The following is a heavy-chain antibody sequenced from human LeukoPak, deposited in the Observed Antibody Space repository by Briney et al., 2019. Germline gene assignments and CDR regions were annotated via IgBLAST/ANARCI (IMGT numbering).Heavy chain of an antibody. Sequence: GGSLRLSCAASGFTFSRYSMTWVRLAPGKGLEWISYISPSGDTIYYADSVKGRFTISRDNAKNSLCLQMNSLRDEDAAVYYCARDNWFDYWGQGTLVSVSS. CDR2: ISPSGDTI. J-gene: IGHJ5*01. CDR3: ARDNWFDY. CDR1: GFTFSRYS. V-gene: IGHV3-48*02.